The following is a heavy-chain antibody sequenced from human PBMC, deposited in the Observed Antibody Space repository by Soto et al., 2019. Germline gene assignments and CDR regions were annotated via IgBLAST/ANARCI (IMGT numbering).Heavy chain of an antibody. V-gene: IGHV4-34*01. CDR2: INHGGMT. CDR1: GGSFSVYS. J-gene: IGHJ5*02. Sequence: PWETLSLTCAVYGGSFSVYSWSWIRQPPGKGLEWIGGINHGGMTHYNPSLERRVSMSVDSFKNQFVLKLNSVTPAATAADYCARENHPWAATPVSKHKTPWWFDPWGQGTLVTVSS. D-gene: IGHD6-13*01. CDR3: ARENHPWAATPVSKHKTPWWFDP.